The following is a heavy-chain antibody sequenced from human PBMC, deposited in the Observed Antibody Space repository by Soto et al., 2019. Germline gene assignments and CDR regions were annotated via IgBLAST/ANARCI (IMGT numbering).Heavy chain of an antibody. V-gene: IGHV3-7*01. CDR2: IHPVGNEK. CDR3: ARDFGATGSHDC. D-gene: IGHD3-3*01. J-gene: IGHJ4*02. Sequence: LRLSCAASGFIFSNYWMTWVRQAPGKGLEWVGNIHPVGNEKYYVDSVKGRFTISRDSAKNSLYLQMNSLRVEDTALYYCARDFGATGSHDCWGQGNLVTVAS. CDR1: GFIFSNYW.